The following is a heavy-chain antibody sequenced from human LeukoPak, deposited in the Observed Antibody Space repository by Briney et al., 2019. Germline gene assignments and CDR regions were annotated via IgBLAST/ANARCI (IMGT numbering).Heavy chain of an antibody. V-gene: IGHV3-21*01. D-gene: IGHD5-24*01. J-gene: IGHJ4*02. CDR3: ARDSGDGYNWGDFDY. Sequence: GGSLRLSCAASGFTFSSYSMNWVRQAPGKGLEWVSSISSSSYIYYADSVKGRFTISRDNAKNSPYLQMNSLRAEDTAVYYCARDSGDGYNWGDFDYWGQGTLVTVSS. CDR1: GFTFSSYS. CDR2: ISSSSYI.